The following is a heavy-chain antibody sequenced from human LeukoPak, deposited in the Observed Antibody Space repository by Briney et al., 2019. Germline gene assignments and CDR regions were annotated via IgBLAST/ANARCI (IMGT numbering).Heavy chain of an antibody. J-gene: IGHJ4*02. D-gene: IGHD6-6*01. Sequence: GGSLRLSCAASGFTFSSYWMSWVRQAPGKGLEWVSFISSSSSYIYYADSVKGRFTISRDNAKNSLYLQMNSLRAEDTAVYYCTRDEDFYSSSSDYWGQGTLVTVSS. CDR2: ISSSSSYI. CDR3: TRDEDFYSSSSDY. CDR1: GFTFSSYW. V-gene: IGHV3-21*01.